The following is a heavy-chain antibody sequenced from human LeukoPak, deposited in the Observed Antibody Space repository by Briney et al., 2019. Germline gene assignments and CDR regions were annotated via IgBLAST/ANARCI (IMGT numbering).Heavy chain of an antibody. J-gene: IGHJ5*02. D-gene: IGHD6-19*01. Sequence: GGSLRPSCAASGFTFSSYAMSWVRQAPGKGLEWVSAISGSGGSTYYADSVKGRFTISRDNSKNTLYLQMNSLRAEDTAVYYCAKDLRQWLVVENWFDPWGQGTLVTVSS. CDR1: GFTFSSYA. CDR2: ISGSGGST. CDR3: AKDLRQWLVVENWFDP. V-gene: IGHV3-23*01.